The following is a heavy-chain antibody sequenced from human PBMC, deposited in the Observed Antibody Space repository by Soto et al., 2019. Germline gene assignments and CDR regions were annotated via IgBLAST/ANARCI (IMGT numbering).Heavy chain of an antibody. Sequence: ASVKVSCKASGYTFTSYYMHWVRQAPGQGLERMGIINPSGGSTSYAQKFQGRVTMTRDTSTSTVYMELSSLRSEDTAVYYCARAPRRDGYNMFSDVWGQGTTVTVS. CDR3: ARAPRRDGYNMFSDV. CDR1: GYTFTSYY. D-gene: IGHD5-12*01. J-gene: IGHJ6*02. V-gene: IGHV1-46*01. CDR2: INPSGGST.